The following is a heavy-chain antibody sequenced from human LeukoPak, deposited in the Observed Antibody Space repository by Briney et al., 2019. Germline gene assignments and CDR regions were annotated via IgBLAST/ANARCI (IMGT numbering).Heavy chain of an antibody. CDR2: IYPGDSDT. CDR3: AVTGTAAGTTEYFDY. J-gene: IGHJ4*02. V-gene: IGHV5-51*01. CDR1: GYSLTSYW. D-gene: IGHD6-13*01. Sequence: GESLKISCKGSGYSLTSYWIGWVRQMPRRGLEWMGIIYPGDSDTRYSPSFQGQVTISADKSISTAYLQWSSLKASDTAMYYCAVTGTAAGTTEYFDYWGQGTLVTVSS.